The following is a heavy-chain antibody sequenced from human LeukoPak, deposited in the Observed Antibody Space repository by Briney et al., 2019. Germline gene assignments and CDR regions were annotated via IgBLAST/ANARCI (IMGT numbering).Heavy chain of an antibody. CDR3: ARYCSSTSCHSFDY. Sequence: ASVKVSCKASGYTFTSYGISWVRQAPGQGLEWMGWIGAYNGNTNYAQKLQGRVTMTTDTSTSTAYMELRSLRSDDTAVYYCARYCSSTSCHSFDYWGQGTLVTVSS. J-gene: IGHJ4*02. D-gene: IGHD2-2*01. CDR1: GYTFTSYG. CDR2: IGAYNGNT. V-gene: IGHV1-18*01.